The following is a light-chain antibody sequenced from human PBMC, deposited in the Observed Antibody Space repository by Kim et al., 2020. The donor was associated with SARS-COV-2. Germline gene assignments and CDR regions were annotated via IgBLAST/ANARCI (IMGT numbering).Light chain of an antibody. CDR3: CSYAGSYTL. Sequence: PGQSVTISCTGTSSDVGGYNYVSWYQQHPGKAPKLMIYDLSKRPSGVPDRFSGSKSGNTTSLTISGLQAEDEADYYCCSYAGSYTLFGGGTQLTVL. J-gene: IGLJ2*01. CDR1: SSDVGGYNY. V-gene: IGLV2-11*01. CDR2: DLS.